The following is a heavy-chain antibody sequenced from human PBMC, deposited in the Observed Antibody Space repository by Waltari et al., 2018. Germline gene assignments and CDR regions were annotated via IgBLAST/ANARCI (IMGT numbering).Heavy chain of an antibody. J-gene: IGHJ5*01. Sequence: GGLVQPGRSLGLSCAASGFIFDDYAMHWVRQFPGKGRGWVSGLNWNGETTGYADAVKGRFTISRDNAKNSLFLQMDSLTPEDTAVYYCTKDAGASLVTSFVDAWGHGTLVTVSS. CDR2: LNWNGETT. V-gene: IGHV3-9*01. CDR3: TKDAGASLVTSFVDA. D-gene: IGHD4-4*01. CDR1: GFIFDDYA.